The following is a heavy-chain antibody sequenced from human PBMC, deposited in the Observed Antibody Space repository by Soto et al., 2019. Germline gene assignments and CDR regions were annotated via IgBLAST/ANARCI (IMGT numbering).Heavy chain of an antibody. V-gene: IGHV3-21*01. CDR2: ISSNSAYI. J-gene: IGHJ5*02. CDR1: GFTFRSFT. CDR3: TRDASRDSSARGWFDP. Sequence: GGSLRLSCAASGFTFRSFTMNWVRQAPGKGLEWVSTISSNSAYIYYTDALRGRFTISRDNAKNSLHLQMNSLRAEDTAVYYCTRDASRDSSARGWFDPWGRGTLVTVSS. D-gene: IGHD6-13*01.